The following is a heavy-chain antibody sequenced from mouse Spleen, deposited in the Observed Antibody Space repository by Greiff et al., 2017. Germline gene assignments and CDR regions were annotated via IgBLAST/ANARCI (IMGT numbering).Heavy chain of an antibody. CDR1: GYSITSGYY. Sequence: ESGPGLVKPSQSLSLTCSVTGYSITSGYYWNWIRQFPGNKLEWMGYISYDGSNNYNPSLKNRISITRDTSKNQFFLKLNSVTTEDTATYYCAREGITFAYWGQGTLVTVSA. J-gene: IGHJ3*01. CDR2: ISYDGSN. CDR3: AREGITFAY. D-gene: IGHD2-4*01. V-gene: IGHV3-6*01.